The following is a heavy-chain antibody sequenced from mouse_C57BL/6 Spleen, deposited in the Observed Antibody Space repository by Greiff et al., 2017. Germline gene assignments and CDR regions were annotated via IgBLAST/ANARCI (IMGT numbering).Heavy chain of an antibody. D-gene: IGHD3-3*01. J-gene: IGHJ2*01. CDR1: GFNIKDDY. CDR2: IDPENGDT. Sequence: VQLQQSGAELVRPGASVKLSCTASGFNIKDDYMHWVKQRPEQGLEWIGWIDPENGDTEYASKFQGKATITADTSSNPAYLQLSSLTSEDTAVYYCTTSARGYWGQGTTLTVSS. V-gene: IGHV14-4*01. CDR3: TTSARGY.